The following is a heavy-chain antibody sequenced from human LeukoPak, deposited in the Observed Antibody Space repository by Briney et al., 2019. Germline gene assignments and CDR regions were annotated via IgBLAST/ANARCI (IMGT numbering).Heavy chain of an antibody. D-gene: IGHD5-12*01. CDR1: GGSISSSSYY. Sequence: SETLSLTCTVSGGSISSSSYYWVWIRQPPGKGLEWIGSIYYSGSTYYDPSLKSRVTISVDTSKNQFSLKLSSVTAADTAVYYCARQGDIVATANWFDPWGQGTLVTVSS. CDR2: IYYSGST. V-gene: IGHV4-39*01. J-gene: IGHJ5*02. CDR3: ARQGDIVATANWFDP.